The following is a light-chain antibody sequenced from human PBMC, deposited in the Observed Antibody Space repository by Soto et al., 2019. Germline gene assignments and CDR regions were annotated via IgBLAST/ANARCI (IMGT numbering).Light chain of an antibody. CDR2: KAS. J-gene: IGKJ1*01. Sequence: DIQMTQSPSTLSASVGDRVTITCRASQSSSSWLAWYQQKPGKAPKLLIYKASSLESGVPSRFSGSGSGTEFTLNISSLQPDDSATYYCQQYNSYSWTFGQGTKVEIK. CDR1: QSSSSW. CDR3: QQYNSYSWT. V-gene: IGKV1-5*03.